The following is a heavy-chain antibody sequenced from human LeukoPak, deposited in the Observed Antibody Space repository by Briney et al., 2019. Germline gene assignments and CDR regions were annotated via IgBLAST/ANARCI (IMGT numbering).Heavy chain of an antibody. CDR3: ARQPTDNWNDGPY. CDR1: GGSISSGDYY. J-gene: IGHJ4*02. Sequence: SETLSLTCTVSGGSISSGDYYWSWIRQPPGKGLEWIGYIYYSGSTYYNPPLKSRVTISVDTSKNQFSLKLSSVTAADTAVYYCARQPTDNWNDGPYWGQGTLVTVSS. D-gene: IGHD1-1*01. CDR2: IYYSGST. V-gene: IGHV4-30-4*01.